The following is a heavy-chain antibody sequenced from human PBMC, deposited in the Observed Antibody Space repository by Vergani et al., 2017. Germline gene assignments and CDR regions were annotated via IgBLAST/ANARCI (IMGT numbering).Heavy chain of an antibody. J-gene: IGHJ5*02. CDR2: IHASGTK. V-gene: IGHV4-61*02. D-gene: IGHD3-10*01. CDR3: VRDSWRSDLMGVYWFDT. CDR1: GASITSGSFY. Sequence: QVHLNEAGPGLLKPSQTLSLTCTVSGASITSGSFYWSWIRQPAGKGLEWIGRIHASGTKNYNPSLRSRVTLSVDTSKNQLSLKMSSMTAADPAVYYCVRDSWRSDLMGVYWFDTWGQGTLVSVSS.